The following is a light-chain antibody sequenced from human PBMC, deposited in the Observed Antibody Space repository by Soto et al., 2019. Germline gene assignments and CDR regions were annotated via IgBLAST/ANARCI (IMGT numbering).Light chain of an antibody. Sequence: EIVLTQSPGTLSLSPGERATLSCRASQSISSRYLAWYQQKPGQAPRLLMFRTSSRATGFPARFSGSGSGTEFNLTISSLQSEDFGVYYCQQYNNWPRATFGGGTKVEIK. CDR3: QQYNNWPRAT. CDR2: RTS. J-gene: IGKJ4*01. CDR1: QSISSRY. V-gene: IGKV3-15*01.